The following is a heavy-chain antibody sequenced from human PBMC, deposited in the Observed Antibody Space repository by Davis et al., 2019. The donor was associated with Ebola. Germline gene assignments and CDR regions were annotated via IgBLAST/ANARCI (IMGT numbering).Heavy chain of an antibody. CDR1: GGSISSYY. Sequence: SETLSLTCTVSGGSISSYYWSWIRQPPGKGLEWIGYIYYSGSTNYNPSLKSRVTISVDTSKNQFSLKLSSVTAADTAVYYCARALGYCSSTSCYSGWFDPWGQGTLVTVSS. V-gene: IGHV4-59*12. D-gene: IGHD2-2*01. J-gene: IGHJ5*02. CDR3: ARALGYCSSTSCYSGWFDP. CDR2: IYYSGST.